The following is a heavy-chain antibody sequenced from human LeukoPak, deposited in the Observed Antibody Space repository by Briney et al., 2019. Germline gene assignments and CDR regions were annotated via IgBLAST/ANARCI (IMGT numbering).Heavy chain of an antibody. CDR1: GFTFSSYE. CDR3: ARVPIYYDSSGYYPDWYFDL. D-gene: IGHD3-22*01. J-gene: IGHJ2*01. Sequence: GGSLRLSCAASGFTFSSYEMNWVRQAPGKGLEWLSYISDSGSTIHYADSVKGRLTISRDNAKNSLYLQMNSLRDEDTAVYYCARVPIYYDSSGYYPDWYFDLWGRGTLVTVSS. CDR2: ISDSGSTI. V-gene: IGHV3-48*03.